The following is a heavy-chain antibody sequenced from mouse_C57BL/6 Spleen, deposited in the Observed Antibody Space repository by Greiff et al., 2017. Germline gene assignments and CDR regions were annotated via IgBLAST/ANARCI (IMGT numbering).Heavy chain of an antibody. CDR3: AREWLRDGYAMDY. J-gene: IGHJ4*01. D-gene: IGHD2-2*01. CDR1: GFTFSSYA. Sequence: EVQGVESGGGLVKPGGSLKLSCAASGFTFSSYAMSWVRQTPEKRLEWVATISDGGSYTYYPDNVKGRFTISRDNAKNNLYLQMSHLKSEDTAMYYCAREWLRDGYAMDYWGQGTSVTVSS. V-gene: IGHV5-4*01. CDR2: ISDGGSYT.